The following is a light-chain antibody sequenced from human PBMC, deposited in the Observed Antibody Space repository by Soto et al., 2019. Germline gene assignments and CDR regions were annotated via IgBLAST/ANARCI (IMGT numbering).Light chain of an antibody. V-gene: IGKV1-5*01. J-gene: IGKJ1*01. Sequence: DIQMTQYPSTVPAVVGDRVTITCRATQSINNWLAWYQQKPGQAPKLLIYDASSLESGVPSRFSGRGSGTEFTLTIDGLQPDDFATYYCLQFDSPPWTFGQGTKIEFK. CDR3: LQFDSPPWT. CDR1: QSINNW. CDR2: DAS.